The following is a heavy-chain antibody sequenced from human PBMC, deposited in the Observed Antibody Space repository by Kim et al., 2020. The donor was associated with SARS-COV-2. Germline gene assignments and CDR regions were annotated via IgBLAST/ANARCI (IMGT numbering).Heavy chain of an antibody. D-gene: IGHD3-10*01. Sequence: SETLSLTCAVYGGSFSGYYWSWIRQPPGKGLEWIGEINHSGSTNYNPSLKSRVTISVDTSKNQFSLKLSSVTAADTAVYYCASRGSLFYYGMDVWGQGTT. V-gene: IGHV4-34*01. CDR3: ASRGSLFYYGMDV. CDR2: INHSGST. J-gene: IGHJ6*02. CDR1: GGSFSGYY.